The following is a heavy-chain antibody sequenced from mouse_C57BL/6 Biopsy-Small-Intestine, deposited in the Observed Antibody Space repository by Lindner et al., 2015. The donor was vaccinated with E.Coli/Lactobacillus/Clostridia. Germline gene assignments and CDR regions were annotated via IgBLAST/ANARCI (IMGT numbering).Heavy chain of an antibody. CDR2: INAGDGNT. V-gene: IGHV1-84*02. J-gene: IGHJ4*01. CDR1: GYTFTSYP. Sequence: SFKVSCKASGYTFTSYPIHWVRQAPGQRPEWMGWINAGDGNTQYSQKFQGRVTISRDTSASTVHMELSGLRSEDTAVFYCARDSGYCSGGSCYGGVLYWGQGTLVTVSS. CDR3: ARDSGYCSGGSCYGGVLY. D-gene: IGHD1-1*02.